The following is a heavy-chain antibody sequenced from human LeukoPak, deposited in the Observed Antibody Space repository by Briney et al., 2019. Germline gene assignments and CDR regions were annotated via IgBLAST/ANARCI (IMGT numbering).Heavy chain of an antibody. D-gene: IGHD3-10*01. CDR2: ISGSSASI. Sequence: GGSLRLSCAASGITFSSYAMSWVRQAPGKGLEWVSTISGSSASIYYADSVKGRFTISRDNSKNTLYLQMNSLRAEDTAVYYCAKIGGIDYWGQGPLVTVSS. CDR3: AKIGGIDY. CDR1: GITFSSYA. V-gene: IGHV3-23*01. J-gene: IGHJ4*02.